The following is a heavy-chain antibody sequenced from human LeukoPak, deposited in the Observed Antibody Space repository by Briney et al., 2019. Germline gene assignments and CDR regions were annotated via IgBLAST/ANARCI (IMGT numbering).Heavy chain of an antibody. Sequence: SVKVSCKAPGGTFSSYAISWVRQAPGQGLEWMGGIIPIFGTANYAQKFQGRVTITADESTSTAYMELSSLRSEDTAVYYCARVGDFWSGYYRPFDYWGQGTLVTVSS. CDR1: GGTFSSYA. CDR3: ARVGDFWSGYYRPFDY. J-gene: IGHJ4*02. V-gene: IGHV1-69*13. CDR2: IIPIFGTA. D-gene: IGHD3-3*01.